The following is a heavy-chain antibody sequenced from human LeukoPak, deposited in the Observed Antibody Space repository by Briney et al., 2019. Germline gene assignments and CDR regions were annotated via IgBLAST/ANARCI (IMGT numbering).Heavy chain of an antibody. CDR3: VREGRAAPFDY. Sequence: SETLSLTCTVSGGPISTFYWSWLRQPPGKGLEWIGYIYHTGSTNYNPSLKSRLTMSVDTSKNQFSLRLSSVTAADTAVYYCVREGRAAPFDYWGQGTLVTVSS. D-gene: IGHD6-25*01. V-gene: IGHV4-59*01. CDR2: IYHTGST. CDR1: GGPISTFY. J-gene: IGHJ4*02.